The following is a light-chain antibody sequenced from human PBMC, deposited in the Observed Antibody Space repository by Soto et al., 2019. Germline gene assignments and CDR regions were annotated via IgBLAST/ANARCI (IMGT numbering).Light chain of an antibody. CDR1: QSVSSN. J-gene: IGKJ5*01. Sequence: EIVMTQSPATLSVSPGERATLSCRASQSVSSNLAWYQQKPGQAPRLLIYGASTRATGIPGRFSGSGSGTEFTLTISSLQSEDFAFYYCQQYNNWPITFGQGTRLEIK. CDR3: QQYNNWPIT. CDR2: GAS. V-gene: IGKV3-15*01.